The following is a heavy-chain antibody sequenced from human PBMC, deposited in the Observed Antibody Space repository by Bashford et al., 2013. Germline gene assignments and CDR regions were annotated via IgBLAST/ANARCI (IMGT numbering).Heavy chain of an antibody. CDR2: INPNSGGT. J-gene: IGHJ3*01. CDR3: ARDGPVVGVWNAFDV. D-gene: IGHD1-26*01. V-gene: IGHV1-2*02. Sequence: WVRQAPGQGLEWMGWINPNSGGTRSAQRFQGRVTMTRDTSTSTVYMELSSLRSDDTAVYFCARDGPVVGVWNAFDVWGQGTVVTVSS.